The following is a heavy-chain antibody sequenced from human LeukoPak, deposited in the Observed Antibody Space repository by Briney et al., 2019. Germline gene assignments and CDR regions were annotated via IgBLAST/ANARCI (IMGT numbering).Heavy chain of an antibody. V-gene: IGHV1-24*01. CDR3: AIFPSRHCSGSSCYSWDY. D-gene: IGHD2-15*01. CDR2: FDPEDGET. J-gene: IGHJ4*02. Sequence: GASVKVSCKASGYTFTSYYMHWVRQAPGKGLEWMGGFDPEDGETIYAQKFQGRVTMTEDTSTNTAYMELSSLRSEDTAMFYCAIFPSRHCSGSSCYSWDYWGQGTLVTVSS. CDR1: GYTFTSYY.